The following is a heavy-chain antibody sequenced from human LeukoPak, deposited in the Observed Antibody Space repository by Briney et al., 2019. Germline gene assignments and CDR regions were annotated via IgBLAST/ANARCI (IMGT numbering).Heavy chain of an antibody. D-gene: IGHD3-10*01. CDR2: IKSKTDGGTT. V-gene: IGHV3-15*01. CDR3: ATDRALWFGESTYMDV. CDR1: GFTFSNAR. J-gene: IGHJ6*03. Sequence: GGSLRLSCAASGFTFSNARMSWVRQAPGKGLEWVGRIKSKTDGGTTDYAAPVKGRFTISRDDSQNTLFVQMNSLKTEDTAVYYRATDRALWFGESTYMDVWGKGTTVTVSS.